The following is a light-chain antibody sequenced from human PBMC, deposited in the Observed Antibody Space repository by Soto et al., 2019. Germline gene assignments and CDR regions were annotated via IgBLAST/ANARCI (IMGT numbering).Light chain of an antibody. Sequence: DIQMTQSPSTLSASVGDRVTVTCRASQSIDKWLAWYQQKPGKAPKLLMYKASLLQSGIPSRFSGSGSGTELTLTISILQSDDVASYYCQQYSKYPWTFGQGTKVEV. CDR1: QSIDKW. V-gene: IGKV1-5*03. J-gene: IGKJ1*01. CDR2: KAS. CDR3: QQYSKYPWT.